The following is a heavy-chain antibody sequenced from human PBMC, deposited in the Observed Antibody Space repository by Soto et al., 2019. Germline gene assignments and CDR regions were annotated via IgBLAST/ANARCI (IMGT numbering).Heavy chain of an antibody. CDR1: GFSLTTSGAA. J-gene: IGHJ4*02. CDR3: AHRPVVVGAYYFDY. V-gene: IGHV2-5*02. D-gene: IGHD2-21*01. Sequence: QITLKESGPTLVKPTQTLTLTCMFSGFSLTTSGAAVAWIRQSPGKALEWLALIYWDDDKRYNPSLKSRLTITKDTSKNQVVLTMTNMDPVDIGTYYCAHRPVVVGAYYFDYWGQGTLVTVSS. CDR2: IYWDDDK.